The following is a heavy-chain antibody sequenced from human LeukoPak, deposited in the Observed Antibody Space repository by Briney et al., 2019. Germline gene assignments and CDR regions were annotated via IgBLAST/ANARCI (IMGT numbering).Heavy chain of an antibody. CDR1: GYTFTDYG. CDR3: ARGTGGVSYYGMDV. V-gene: IGHV1-18*01. D-gene: IGHD1-14*01. CDR2: ISAYNGDT. J-gene: IGHJ6*02. Sequence: GASVKVSCKASGYTFTDYGITWVRQAPGQGLEWIGWISAYNGDTYYAQKLQVRVTMTTDTSTSTAYMELRGLRSDDTAVYYCARGTGGVSYYGMDVWGQGTTVTVSS.